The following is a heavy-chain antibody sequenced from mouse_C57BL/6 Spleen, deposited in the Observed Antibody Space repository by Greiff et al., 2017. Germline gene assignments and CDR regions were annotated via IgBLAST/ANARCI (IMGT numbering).Heavy chain of an antibody. J-gene: IGHJ3*01. Sequence: QVQLQQSGAELVKPGASVKISCKASGYAFSSYWMNWVKQRPGKGLEWIGQIYPGDGDTNYNGKFKGKATLTADKSSSTAYMQLSSLTSEDSAVYFCARGNWDVAWFAYWGQGTLVTVSA. V-gene: IGHV1-80*01. CDR3: ARGNWDVAWFAY. CDR1: GYAFSSYW. D-gene: IGHD4-1*01. CDR2: IYPGDGDT.